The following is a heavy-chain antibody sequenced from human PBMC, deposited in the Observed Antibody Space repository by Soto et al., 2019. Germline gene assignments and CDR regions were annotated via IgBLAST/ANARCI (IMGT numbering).Heavy chain of an antibody. CDR3: ATEGKVRGVFTTFEY. D-gene: IGHD3-10*01. CDR2: IWGDGTGK. Sequence: QVQLVESGGGVVQPGRSLRLSCGASGFTFSNFHMHWVRQAPGKGLEWVAVIWGDGTGKYYADSVKGRFTISRDNSQGTLFLQMNSLRAEDTAVYYCATEGKVRGVFTTFEYWGQGTLVTVSS. J-gene: IGHJ4*02. CDR1: GFTFSNFH. V-gene: IGHV3-33*01.